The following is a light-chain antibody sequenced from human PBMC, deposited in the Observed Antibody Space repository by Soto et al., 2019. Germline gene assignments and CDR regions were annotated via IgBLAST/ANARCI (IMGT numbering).Light chain of an antibody. J-gene: IGKJ2*01. CDR3: QQYNDWPLYT. Sequence: EIVMTQSPATLSVSPGERAALSCRAGQSVRSNLAWYQQKPGQAPRLLIYGASTRATGIPARFSGSGSGTEFTLTISSLQSEDFAVYYCQQYNDWPLYTFGQGTKVDI. CDR1: QSVRSN. CDR2: GAS. V-gene: IGKV3-15*01.